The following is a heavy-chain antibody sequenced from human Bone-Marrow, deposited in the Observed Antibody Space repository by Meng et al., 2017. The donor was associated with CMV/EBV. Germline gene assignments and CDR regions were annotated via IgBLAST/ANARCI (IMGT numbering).Heavy chain of an antibody. D-gene: IGHD2-2*01. Sequence: SVKVSCKASGGTFSSYAISWVRQVPGQGLEWMGGIIPILGRANYAQKFQGRVTITVDKSTSTAYMERSSLRSEDTAVYYCARDPGYCSRTSCYYHYGMDVWGQGTTVTVSS. CDR3: ARDPGYCSRTSCYYHYGMDV. J-gene: IGHJ6*02. CDR2: IIPILGRA. V-gene: IGHV1-69*10. CDR1: GGTFSSYA.